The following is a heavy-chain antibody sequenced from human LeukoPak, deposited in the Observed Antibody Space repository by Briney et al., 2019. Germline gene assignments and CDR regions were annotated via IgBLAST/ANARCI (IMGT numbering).Heavy chain of an antibody. CDR3: ARNRDGYNYGY. J-gene: IGHJ4*02. CDR2: IYHSGST. D-gene: IGHD5-24*01. CDR1: GYSISSGYY. Sequence: SETLSLTCTVSGYSISSGYYWGWIRQPPGKGLEWIGSIYHSGSTYYNPSLKSRVTISVDTSKNQFSLKLNSVTAADTAVYYCARNRDGYNYGYWGQGTLVTVSS. V-gene: IGHV4-38-2*02.